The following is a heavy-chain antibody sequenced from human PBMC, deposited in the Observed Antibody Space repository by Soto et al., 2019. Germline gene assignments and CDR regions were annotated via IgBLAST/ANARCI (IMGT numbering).Heavy chain of an antibody. V-gene: IGHV4-59*01. Sequence: SLTCTVSGGSISSYYWSWIRQPPGKGLEWIGYIHYSGSTNYNPSLKSRVTISEDTSKNQFSLKLSSVTAADTAVYYCARVQKVWPLTPPSYSFDYWGQGTLVTVS. CDR2: IHYSGST. CDR3: ARVQKVWPLTPPSYSFDY. CDR1: GGSISSYY. D-gene: IGHD2-21*01. J-gene: IGHJ4*02.